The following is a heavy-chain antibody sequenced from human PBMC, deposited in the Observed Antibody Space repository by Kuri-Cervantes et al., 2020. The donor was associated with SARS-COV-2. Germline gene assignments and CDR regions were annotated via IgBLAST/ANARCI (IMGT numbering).Heavy chain of an antibody. CDR2: IRSKAHSYET. CDR3: TRVPPTAGAYWNAFDI. V-gene: IGHV3-73*01. J-gene: IGHJ3*02. D-gene: IGHD1-1*01. CDR1: GFTFSDSS. Sequence: GGSLRLSCAASGFTFSDSSFHWVRQASGKGLEWVGRIRSKAHSYETIYGVSVNGRFTFSRDDLENTVYLQMNSLKTEDTAIYFCTRVPPTAGAYWNAFDIWGHGTVVTVSS.